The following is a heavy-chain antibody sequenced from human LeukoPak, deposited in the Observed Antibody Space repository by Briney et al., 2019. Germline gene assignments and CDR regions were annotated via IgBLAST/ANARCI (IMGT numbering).Heavy chain of an antibody. CDR2: IVVGSGNA. Sequence: SVKVSCKASGFTFTSSAVQWVRQARGQRLEWIGWIVVGSGNANYAQKFQERVTITRDMSTSTAYMELSSLRSEDTAVYYCAAEGEGFGHFDYWGQGTLVTVSS. CDR3: AAEGEGFGHFDY. V-gene: IGHV1-58*01. CDR1: GFTFTSSA. J-gene: IGHJ4*02. D-gene: IGHD3-10*01.